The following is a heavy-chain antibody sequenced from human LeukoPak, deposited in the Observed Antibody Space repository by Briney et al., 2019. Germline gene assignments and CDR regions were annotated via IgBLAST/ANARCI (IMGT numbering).Heavy chain of an antibody. V-gene: IGHV4-4*07. CDR1: GGSISSYY. Sequence: SETLSLTCTVSGGSISSYYWSWIRQPAGKGLEWIGRIYTSGSTNYNPSLKSRVTISVDTSKNQFSLKLSSVTAADTAVYYCARDLGQYYYDSSGYYDAFDIWGQGTMVTVSS. D-gene: IGHD3-22*01. CDR2: IYTSGST. J-gene: IGHJ3*02. CDR3: ARDLGQYYYDSSGYYDAFDI.